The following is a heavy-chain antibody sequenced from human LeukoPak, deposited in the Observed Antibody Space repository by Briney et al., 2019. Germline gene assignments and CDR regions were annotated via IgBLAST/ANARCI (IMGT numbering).Heavy chain of an antibody. CDR2: ISTVSTYT. Sequence: GGSLTLSCAPSGLTFTDYSMNWVRQEPGKGLEWVTHISTVSTYTPYTDSVKARFNITRDNHKNLLSLQMSSLGGGDGAVYYCARDGSGLVHFFYMGVWGKGTTVTVSS. CDR1: GLTFTDYS. D-gene: IGHD6-25*01. J-gene: IGHJ6*03. CDR3: ARDGSGLVHFFYMGV. V-gene: IGHV3-21*01.